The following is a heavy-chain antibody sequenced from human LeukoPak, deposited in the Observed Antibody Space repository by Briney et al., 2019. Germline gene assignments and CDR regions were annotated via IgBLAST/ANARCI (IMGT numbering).Heavy chain of an antibody. CDR3: ALGYYYYYMDV. J-gene: IGHJ6*03. V-gene: IGHV4-59*01. Sequence: PSETLSLTCTVSGGSISSYYWSWIRQPPGKGLEWIGYMYYSGSTNYNPSLKSRITISADTSKNQFSLKLSSVTAADTAVYYCALGYYYYYMDVWGKGTTVTVSS. CDR1: GGSISSYY. CDR2: MYYSGST.